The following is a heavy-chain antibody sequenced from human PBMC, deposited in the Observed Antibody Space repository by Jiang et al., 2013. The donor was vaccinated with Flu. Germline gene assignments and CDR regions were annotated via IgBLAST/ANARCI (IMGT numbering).Heavy chain of an antibody. CDR2: IYVTGST. CDR3: ATDSSGWYGSPLDI. CDR1: Y. Sequence: YWSWIRQPAGKGLEWIGRIYVTGSTNYIPSLKGRITVSMDTSKNQFSLRLTSVTAADTAVYYCATDSSGWYGSPLDIWSQGTMVTVS. V-gene: IGHV4-4*07. D-gene: IGHD6-19*01. J-gene: IGHJ3*02.